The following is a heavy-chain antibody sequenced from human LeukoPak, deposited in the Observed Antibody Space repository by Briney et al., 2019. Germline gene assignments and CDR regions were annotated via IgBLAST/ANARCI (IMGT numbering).Heavy chain of an antibody. CDR1: GGSISSYY. CDR3: ARGFIGSSSWYFDY. J-gene: IGHJ4*02. D-gene: IGHD6-13*01. CDR2: IYYSGST. V-gene: IGHV4-59*01. Sequence: PSETLSLTCTVSGGSISSYYWSWIRQPPGKGLEWIGSIYYSGSTSYNPSLKSRVTISVDTSKNQFSLKVTSVTAADTAVYYCARGFIGSSSWYFDYWGQGTLVTVSS.